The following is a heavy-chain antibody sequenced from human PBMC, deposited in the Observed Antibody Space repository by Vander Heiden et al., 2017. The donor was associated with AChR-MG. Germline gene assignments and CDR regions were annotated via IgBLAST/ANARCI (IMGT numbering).Heavy chain of an antibody. Sequence: QVQLQQWGAGLLKPSETLSLTCAVYGGSFSGYYWSWIRQPPGKGLEWIGEINHSGSTNHNPSLKSRVTISVDTSKNQFSLNLSSVTAADTAVYYCARGDKQQLVRSHNGLDPWGQGTLVTVS. CDR1: GGSFSGYY. D-gene: IGHD6-13*01. CDR3: ARGDKQQLVRSHNGLDP. CDR2: INHSGST. V-gene: IGHV4-34*01. J-gene: IGHJ5*02.